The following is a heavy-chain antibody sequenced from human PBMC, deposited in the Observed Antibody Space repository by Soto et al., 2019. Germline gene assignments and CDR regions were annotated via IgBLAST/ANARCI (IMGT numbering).Heavy chain of an antibody. CDR2: IIPIFGTA. CDR3: ARDSYDILTGYFDY. J-gene: IGHJ4*02. D-gene: IGHD3-9*01. CDR1: GGTFSSYA. Sequence: GASVKVSCKASGGTFSSYAISWVRQAPGQGLEWMGGIIPIFGTANYAQKFQGRVTITADESTSTAYMELSSLRSEDTAVYYCARDSYDILTGYFDYWGQGTLVTVSS. V-gene: IGHV1-69*13.